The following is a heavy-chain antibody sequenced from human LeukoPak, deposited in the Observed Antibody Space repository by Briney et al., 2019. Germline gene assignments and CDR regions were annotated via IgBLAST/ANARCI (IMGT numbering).Heavy chain of an antibody. CDR3: XXXXXXXXXXXAXXI. J-gene: IGHJ3*02. CDR2: IRYDGSNK. CDR1: GFTXSSYG. Sequence: SGFTXSSYGMHWVRQAPGKGREWVAFIRYDGSNKYYADSVKGRFTISRDNSKNTMYLQMKRLRAEDTAVYYXXXXXXXXXXXXAXXIWGQGTXVTVSS. V-gene: IGHV3-30*02.